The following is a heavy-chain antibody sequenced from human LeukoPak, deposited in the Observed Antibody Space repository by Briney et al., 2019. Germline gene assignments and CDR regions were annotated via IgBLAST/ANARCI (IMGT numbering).Heavy chain of an antibody. CDR2: IYHSGST. D-gene: IGHD3-3*01. CDR1: GGSFSGYY. CDR3: ARERSGSEIFARSFDI. V-gene: IGHV4-34*01. J-gene: IGHJ3*02. Sequence: SETLSLTCAVYGGSFSGYYWSWIRQPPGKGLEWIGEIYHSGSTNYNPSLRSRITISVDKSKNQFSLKLSPVTAADTAVYYCARERSGSEIFARSFDIWGQGTMVTVSS.